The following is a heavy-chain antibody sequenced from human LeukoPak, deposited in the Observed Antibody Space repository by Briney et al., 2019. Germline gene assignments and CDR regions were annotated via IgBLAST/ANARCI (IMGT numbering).Heavy chain of an antibody. V-gene: IGHV4-34*01. CDR3: ARGQRAGNLAARAFDN. CDR1: DGLFRDYY. Sequence: SETLTLTCAVYDGLFRDYYWSWIRQPPGKGLEWIAEINHSGSTNYNPTLKSRVTLSVDWSKNQFSLKVSSVTAADTAVYYCARGQRAGNLAARAFDNWGPGTPVTVS. CDR2: INHSGST. J-gene: IGHJ4*02. D-gene: IGHD3-10*01.